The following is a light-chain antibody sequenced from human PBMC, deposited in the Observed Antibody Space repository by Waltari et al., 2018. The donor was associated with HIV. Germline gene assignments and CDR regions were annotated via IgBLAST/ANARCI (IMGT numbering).Light chain of an antibody. CDR3: HVWDTISDHVV. J-gene: IGLJ2*01. CDR2: YNA. V-gene: IGLV3-21*04. CDR1: NLGTKR. Sequence: SYVLTQPHSVSVAPGKTAKITSVGNNLGTKRVHWYQQKPDQAPVLVIYYNADRPSGIPERFSGSNSGNTATLTINRVEAGDEADYYCHVWDTISDHVVFGGGSKLTVL.